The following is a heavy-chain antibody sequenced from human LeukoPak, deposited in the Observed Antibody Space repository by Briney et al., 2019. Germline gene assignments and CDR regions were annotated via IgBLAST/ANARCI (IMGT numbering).Heavy chain of an antibody. CDR1: GGSITSFY. Sequence: SETLSLTCTVSGGSITSFYWSWVRQPPGKGLEWIGYIHYTGSTNYNPALKSRVTISMDTSKNQFSLRLNSVSAADTAVYFCARSASPYSNDVKRWLDLWGRGTLVSVS. CDR2: IHYTGST. CDR3: ARSASPYSNDVKRWLDL. V-gene: IGHV4-59*01. J-gene: IGHJ5*02. D-gene: IGHD4-11*01.